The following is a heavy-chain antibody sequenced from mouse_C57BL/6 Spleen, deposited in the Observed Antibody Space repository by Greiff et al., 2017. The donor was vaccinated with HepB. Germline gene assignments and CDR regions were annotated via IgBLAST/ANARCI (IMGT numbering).Heavy chain of an antibody. D-gene: IGHD2-5*01. Sequence: EVQLQQSGAELVRPGASVKLSCTASGFNIKDDYMHWVKQRPEQGLEWIGWIDPENGDTEYASKFQGKATITADTSSNTAYLQLSSLTSEDTAVYYCTKSNSWYFDVWGTGTTVTVSS. V-gene: IGHV14-4*01. CDR1: GFNIKDDY. CDR3: TKSNSWYFDV. CDR2: IDPENGDT. J-gene: IGHJ1*03.